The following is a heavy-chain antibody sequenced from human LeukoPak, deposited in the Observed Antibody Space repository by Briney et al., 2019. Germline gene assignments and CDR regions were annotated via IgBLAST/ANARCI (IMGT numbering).Heavy chain of an antibody. CDR2: IHGTEGTT. D-gene: IGHD1-26*01. Sequence: GGSLRLSCAACGFTFSIYAMSWVRQAQGKGLKWVSAIHGTEGTTFYADSVKGRFTISRDNSKNTLYLQMNSLRAEDTAVYYCATYSGTFGFDYWGQGTLVTVSS. CDR3: ATYSGTFGFDY. J-gene: IGHJ4*02. CDR1: GFTFSIYA. V-gene: IGHV3-23*01.